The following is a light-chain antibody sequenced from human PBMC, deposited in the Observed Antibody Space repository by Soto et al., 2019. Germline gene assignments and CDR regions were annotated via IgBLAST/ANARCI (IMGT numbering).Light chain of an antibody. V-gene: IGKV3-20*01. CDR2: ATS. J-gene: IGKJ1*01. Sequence: EIVVTQSPVTLSLSPGDRATLSCRASQTISSTYLAWYQQKPGQAPRLLIYATSTRATGIPDRFSGSGSGTDFTLTISRLEPEDFAVYYCQQYGSSPKTFGQGTKVDIK. CDR1: QTISSTY. CDR3: QQYGSSPKT.